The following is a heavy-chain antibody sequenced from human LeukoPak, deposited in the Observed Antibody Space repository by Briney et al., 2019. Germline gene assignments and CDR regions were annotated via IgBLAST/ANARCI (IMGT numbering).Heavy chain of an antibody. CDR2: IWSDGSNK. D-gene: IGHD3-22*01. CDR3: MRGYYAGRGHHFEY. V-gene: IGHV3-33*01. Sequence: GGSLRLSCATSGFTFSGYGMHWVRQAPGKGLEWVTVIWSDGSNKYYADSVKGRFTISRDNSKNTLYLQMNSLRAEDTAVYYCMRGYYAGRGHHFEYWGQGTLVTVSS. J-gene: IGHJ4*02. CDR1: GFTFSGYG.